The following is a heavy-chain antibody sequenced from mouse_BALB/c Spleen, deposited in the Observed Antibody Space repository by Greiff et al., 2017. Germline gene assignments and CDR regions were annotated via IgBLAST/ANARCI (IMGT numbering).Heavy chain of an antibody. J-gene: IGHJ4*01. CDR1: GFTFSDYY. Sequence: EVHLVESGGGLVKPGGSLKLSCAASGFTFSDYYMYWVRQTPEKRLEWVATISDGGSYTYYPDSVKGRFTISRDNAKNNLYLQMSSLKSEDTAMYYCARDLYGYVYYAMDYWGQGTSVTVSS. V-gene: IGHV5-4*02. CDR2: ISDGGSYT. D-gene: IGHD2-2*01. CDR3: ARDLYGYVYYAMDY.